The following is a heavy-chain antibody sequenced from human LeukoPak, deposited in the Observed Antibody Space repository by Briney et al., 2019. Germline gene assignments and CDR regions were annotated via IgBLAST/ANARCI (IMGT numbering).Heavy chain of an antibody. CDR3: ARLGDSGYDLYY. CDR1: GASIGSGGYS. Sequence: SQTLSLTCTVSGASIGSGGYSWSWIRQHPGKGLEWIGYISYSGNTYYNPSLKSRVTISVDTSKNQFSLKLSSVTAADTAVYYCARLGDSGYDLYYWGQGTLVTVSS. V-gene: IGHV4-31*03. D-gene: IGHD5-12*01. J-gene: IGHJ4*02. CDR2: ISYSGNT.